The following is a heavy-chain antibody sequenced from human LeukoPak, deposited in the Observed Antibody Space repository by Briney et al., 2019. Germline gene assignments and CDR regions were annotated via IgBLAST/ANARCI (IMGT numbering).Heavy chain of an antibody. CDR1: GGTFSSYA. V-gene: IGHV1-69*04. CDR2: IIPILGIA. D-gene: IGHD3-3*01. CDR3: ARDHYYDFWSGYHTSPDLFDY. J-gene: IGHJ4*02. Sequence: VASVKVSCKASGGTFSSYAISWVRQAPGQGLEWMGRIIPILGIANYAQKFQGRVTITADKSTSTAYMELSSLRSEDTAVYYCARDHYYDFWSGYHTSPDLFDYWGQGTLVTVSS.